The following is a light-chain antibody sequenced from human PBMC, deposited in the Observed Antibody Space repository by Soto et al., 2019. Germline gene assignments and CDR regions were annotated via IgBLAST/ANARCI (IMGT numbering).Light chain of an antibody. V-gene: IGKV3-20*01. CDR2: GAS. J-gene: IGKJ2*01. CDR3: QQYDHWPPYT. Sequence: EIVLTQSPGTLSLSPCERSTLSCRASQSVSSSYLAWYQQKPGQAPRLLIYGASSRATGIPDRFSGGGSGTDFTLTISSVQSEDFAIYYCQQYDHWPPYTFGQGTKVDIK. CDR1: QSVSSSY.